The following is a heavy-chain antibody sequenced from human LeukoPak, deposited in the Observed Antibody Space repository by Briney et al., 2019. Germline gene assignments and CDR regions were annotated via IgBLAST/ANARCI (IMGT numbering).Heavy chain of an antibody. CDR1: AFTFSSYS. D-gene: IGHD3-9*01. J-gene: IGHJ4*02. CDR2: IVGSGGST. CDR3: AKWGDYDILTGYYDSDY. Sequence: GGSLRLSCTASAFTFSSYSMNWVRQAPGMGLKWVSAIVGSGGSTYYADSVKGRFTISRDNPKNTLYLQMNSLRAEDTAVYYCAKWGDYDILTGYYDSDYWGQGTLVTVSS. V-gene: IGHV3-23*01.